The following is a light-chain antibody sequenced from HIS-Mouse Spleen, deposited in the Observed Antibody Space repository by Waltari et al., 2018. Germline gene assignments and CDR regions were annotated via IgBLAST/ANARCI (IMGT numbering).Light chain of an antibody. J-gene: IGKJ2*01. CDR2: AAS. CDR3: QQYYSYPYT. V-gene: IGKV1-8*01. CDR1: QGISSY. Sequence: AIRMTQSPSSLSASTGDRVTITCRASQGISSYLAWYQQKPGKAPKLLIYAASTLQSGVPSRFSGNGSGTDFTLTISCLQSEDFATYYCQQYYSYPYTFGQGTKLEIK.